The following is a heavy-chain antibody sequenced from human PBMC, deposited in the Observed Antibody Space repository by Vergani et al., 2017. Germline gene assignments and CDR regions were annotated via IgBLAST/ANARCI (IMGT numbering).Heavy chain of an antibody. D-gene: IGHD5-12*01. CDR2: ISYDGSNK. CDR1: GFRFSSYG. CDR3: ARDWGYDYFDD. J-gene: IGHJ4*02. Sequence: QVQLVESGGGVVQPGRSLRLSCAASGFRFSSYGMNWVRQAPGKGLEWVAVISYDGSNKYYADSVKGRFTISRDNSKNTLYLQMNSLRAEDTAVYYCARDWGYDYFDDWGQGTLVTVSS. V-gene: IGHV3-30*19.